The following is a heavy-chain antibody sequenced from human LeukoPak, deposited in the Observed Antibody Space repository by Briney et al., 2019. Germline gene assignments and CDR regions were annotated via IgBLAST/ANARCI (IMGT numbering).Heavy chain of an antibody. Sequence: GGSLRLSCAASGFTFSDYGMHWVRQAPGKGLEWVAFIRYEGSEKYYADSLEGRFTISRDNAKNSLYLQMNSLRAEDTAVYYCARDYTGGWNDYWGQGTLVTVSS. V-gene: IGHV3-30*02. J-gene: IGHJ4*02. CDR3: ARDYTGGWNDY. CDR1: GFTFSDYG. D-gene: IGHD7-27*01. CDR2: IRYEGSEK.